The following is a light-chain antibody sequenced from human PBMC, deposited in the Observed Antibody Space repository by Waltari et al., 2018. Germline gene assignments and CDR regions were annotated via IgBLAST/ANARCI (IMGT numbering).Light chain of an antibody. CDR2: VNSDGGH. CDR1: SGHSSNI. Sequence: QLVLTQSPSASASLGASVKLTCTLSSGHSSNIIAWHQQQPEKGPRYLMKVNSDGGHSKGDEIPDRFSGSSSGAERYRTSSSLQSEEEADYYCRTGGHGTWVFGGGTKLTVL. V-gene: IGLV4-69*01. J-gene: IGLJ3*02. CDR3: RTGGHGTWV.